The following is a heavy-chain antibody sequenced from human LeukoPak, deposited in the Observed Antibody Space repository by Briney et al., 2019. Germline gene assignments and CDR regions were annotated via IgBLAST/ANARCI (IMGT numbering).Heavy chain of an antibody. D-gene: IGHD3-10*01. J-gene: IGHJ4*02. V-gene: IGHV3-21*01. CDR3: ARDAGGSGSYPPY. CDR1: GFTFSSYS. CDR2: ISSSSSYI. Sequence: GGSLRLSCAASGFTFSSYSMNWVRQAPGKGLEWVSSISSSSSYIYYADSVKGRFTISRDNAKNSLYLQKNSLRAEDTAVYYCARDAGGSGSYPPYWGQGTLVTVSS.